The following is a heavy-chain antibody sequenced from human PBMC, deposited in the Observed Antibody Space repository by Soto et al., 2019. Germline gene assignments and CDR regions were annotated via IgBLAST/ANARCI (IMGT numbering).Heavy chain of an antibody. CDR1: GFTFSNYT. V-gene: IGHV3-21*01. J-gene: IGHJ6*02. CDR3: AKDRGRGSPVSGGMDV. CDR2: ISPTSIHI. Sequence: GSLRLSCAASGFTFSNYTLNWVRQAPAKGLVWVSIISPTSIHIYYADSVKGRFTVSRDNAENSLYLQMSSLRAEDTAVYYCAKDRGRGSPVSGGMDVWGQGTTVTVS. D-gene: IGHD3-10*01.